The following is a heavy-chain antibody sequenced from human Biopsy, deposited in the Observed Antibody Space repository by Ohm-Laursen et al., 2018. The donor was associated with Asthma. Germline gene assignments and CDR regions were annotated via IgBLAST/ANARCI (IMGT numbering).Heavy chain of an antibody. CDR2: IKHDGSGK. V-gene: IGHV3-7*01. D-gene: IGHD3-3*01. CDR1: GFTFGDYC. CDR3: ARTFHFWSPYHAEHYQL. Sequence: SLRLSCAASGFTFGDYCMSWVRQVPGQGLEWVANIKHDGSGKNHVDSLKGRFTISRDNAKNLLFLQMNSLRAEDTAVYYCARTFHFWSPYHAEHYQLWGQGTLVTVFS. J-gene: IGHJ1*01.